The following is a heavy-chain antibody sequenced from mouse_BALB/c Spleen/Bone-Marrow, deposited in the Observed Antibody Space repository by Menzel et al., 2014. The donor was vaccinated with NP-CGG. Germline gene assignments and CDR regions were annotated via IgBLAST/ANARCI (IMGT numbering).Heavy chain of an antibody. Sequence: EVKLVESGGGLVQPGGSLRLSCATSGFTFXDYYMSWVRQPPGKALEWLGFIRNKANGYTTEYSASVKGRFTISRDNSQSILCLQMNTLRAEDSATYYCARDGNYYFDYWGQGTTLTVSS. CDR1: GFTFXDYY. J-gene: IGHJ2*01. V-gene: IGHV7-3*02. CDR2: IRNKANGYTT. CDR3: ARDGNYYFDY. D-gene: IGHD2-1*01.